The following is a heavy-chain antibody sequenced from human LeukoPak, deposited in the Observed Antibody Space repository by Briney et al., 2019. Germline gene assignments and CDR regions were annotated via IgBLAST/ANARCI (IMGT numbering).Heavy chain of an antibody. V-gene: IGHV4-34*01. CDR1: GGSFSGYY. CDR2: INHSGST. J-gene: IGHJ4*02. CDR3: ARGLVRYFDWSPAGAYYFDY. D-gene: IGHD3-9*01. Sequence: SETLSLTCAVYGGSFSGYYWSWIRQPPGKGLEWIGEINHSGSTNYNPSLKSRVTISVDTSKNQFSLKLSFVTAADTAVYYCARGLVRYFDWSPAGAYYFDYWGQGTLVTVSS.